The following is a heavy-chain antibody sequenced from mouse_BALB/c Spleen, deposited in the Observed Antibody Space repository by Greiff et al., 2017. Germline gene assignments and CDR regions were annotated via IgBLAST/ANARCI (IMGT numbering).Heavy chain of an antibody. CDR1: GFNIKDYY. D-gene: IGHD2-10*02. Sequence: VQLKQSGAELVRPGALVKLSCKASGFNIKDYYMHWVKQRPEQGLEWIGWIDPENGNTIYDPKLQGKASITADTSSNTAYLQLSSLTSEDTAVYYCAREYGYFDYWGQGTTLTVSS. CDR3: AREYGYFDY. CDR2: IDPENGNT. J-gene: IGHJ2*01. V-gene: IGHV14-1*02.